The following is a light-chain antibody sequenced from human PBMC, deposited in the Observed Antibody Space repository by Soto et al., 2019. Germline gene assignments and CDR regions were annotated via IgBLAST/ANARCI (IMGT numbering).Light chain of an antibody. Sequence: DIQMTQPPSTLSASVGDRVTITFLASQSINRRLAWYQQKPGKAPNLLIYDASTLESGVPARFSGGDSGTEFTLTISSLQPDDFTTFYCQQYNSYPWTFGQGTKVDIK. V-gene: IGKV1-5*01. J-gene: IGKJ1*01. CDR2: DAS. CDR1: QSINRR. CDR3: QQYNSYPWT.